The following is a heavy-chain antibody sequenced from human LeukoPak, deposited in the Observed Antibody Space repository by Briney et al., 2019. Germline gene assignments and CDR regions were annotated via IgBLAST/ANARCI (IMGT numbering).Heavy chain of an antibody. J-gene: IGHJ4*02. CDR2: ISSGSSYI. D-gene: IGHD3-22*01. V-gene: IGHV3-21*06. CDR1: GFTFSHYS. CDR3: ARDVHSSGYYGNNY. Sequence: GGSLRLSCEVSGFTFSHYSMSWVRQAPEKGLEWVSSISSGSSYIYYGDSVRGRFTISRDNAKSLLFLQTNSLRAEDTAVYYCARDVHSSGYYGNNYWGQGTLVTVSS.